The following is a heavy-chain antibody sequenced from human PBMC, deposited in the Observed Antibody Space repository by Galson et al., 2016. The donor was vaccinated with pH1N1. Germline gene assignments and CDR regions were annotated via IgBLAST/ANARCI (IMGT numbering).Heavy chain of an antibody. CDR1: GFTFRSYA. CDR2: IYSGGSST. Sequence: SLRLSCAASGFTFRSYAMSWVRQAPGKGLEWVSVIYSGGSSTYYADSVKGRFTMSRDNSKNTLYLQMNSLRAEDTAVYYGAKGGSSSWYVHHYYMDVWGKGTTVTVSS. V-gene: IGHV3-23*03. CDR3: AKGGSSSWYVHHYYMDV. J-gene: IGHJ6*03. D-gene: IGHD6-13*01.